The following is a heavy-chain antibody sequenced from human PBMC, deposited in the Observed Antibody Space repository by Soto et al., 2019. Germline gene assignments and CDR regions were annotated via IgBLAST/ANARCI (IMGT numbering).Heavy chain of an antibody. CDR1: GYTLTELS. CDR3: ATDIYCGGDCPTDY. D-gene: IGHD2-21*02. V-gene: IGHV1-24*01. Sequence: ASVKVSCKVSGYTLTELSMHWVRQAPGKGLEWMGGFDPEDGETIYAQKFQGRVTMTEDTSTDTAYMELSSLRSEDTAVYYCATDIYCGGDCPTDYSGEGTIVTVYS. J-gene: IGHJ4*02. CDR2: FDPEDGET.